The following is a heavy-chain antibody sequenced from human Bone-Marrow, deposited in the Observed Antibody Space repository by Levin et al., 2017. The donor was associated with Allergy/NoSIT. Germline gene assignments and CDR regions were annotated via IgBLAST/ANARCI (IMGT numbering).Heavy chain of an antibody. CDR3: TTGSERYDILTGYYMAPGDAFDI. V-gene: IGHV3-15*01. CDR2: IKSKTDGGTT. CDR1: GFTFSNAW. D-gene: IGHD3-9*01. Sequence: GGSLRLSCAASGFTFSNAWMSWVRQAPGKGLEWVGRIKSKTDGGTTDYAAPVKGRFTISRDDSKNTLYLQMNSLKTEDTAVYYCTTGSERYDILTGYYMAPGDAFDIWGQGTMVTVSS. J-gene: IGHJ3*02.